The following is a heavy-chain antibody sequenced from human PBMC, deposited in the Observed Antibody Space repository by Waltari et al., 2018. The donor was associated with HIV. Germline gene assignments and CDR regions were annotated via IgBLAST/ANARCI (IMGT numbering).Heavy chain of an antibody. CDR2: RRKDGTNK. D-gene: IGHD1-1*01. J-gene: IGHJ6*02. CDR3: AKDNGFGTYYYYHGMDV. CDR1: GFVFNNFG. Sequence: QVQLVESEGGVVQPGGSLRLSCAASGFVFNNFGIYWVRQAPGKGVEWVAYRRKDGTNKKDGDSVKGRFTIARDNSKNTVQLEMKSLRVEDTAVYYCAKDNGFGTYYYYHGMDVWGQGTAVTVSS. V-gene: IGHV3-30*02.